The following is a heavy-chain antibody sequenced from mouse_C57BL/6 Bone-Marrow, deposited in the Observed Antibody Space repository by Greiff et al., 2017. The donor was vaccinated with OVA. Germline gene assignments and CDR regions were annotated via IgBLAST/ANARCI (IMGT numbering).Heavy chain of an antibody. J-gene: IGHJ2*01. Sequence: QVQLQQSGPELVKPGASVKISCKASGYAFSSSWMNWVKQRPGKGLEWIGRIYPGDGDTNYNGKFKGKATLTADKSSSTAYMQLSSLTSEDSAVXFCASPYYYGRDYFDYWGQGTTLTVSS. V-gene: IGHV1-82*01. CDR2: IYPGDGDT. CDR3: ASPYYYGRDYFDY. D-gene: IGHD1-1*01. CDR1: GYAFSSSW.